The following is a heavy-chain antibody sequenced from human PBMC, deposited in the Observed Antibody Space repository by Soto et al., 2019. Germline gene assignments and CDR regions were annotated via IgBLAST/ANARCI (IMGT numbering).Heavy chain of an antibody. J-gene: IGHJ6*02. V-gene: IGHV4-59*01. Sequence: SETLSLTCTVSGGSISSYYWSWIRQPPGKGLEWIGYIYYSGSTNYNPSLKSRVTISVDTSKNPFSLKLSSVTAAETAVYYCARGGIVVVPAASSYYYYGMDVWGQGTTVTVSS. CDR1: GGSISSYY. CDR2: IYYSGST. D-gene: IGHD2-2*01. CDR3: ARGGIVVVPAASSYYYYGMDV.